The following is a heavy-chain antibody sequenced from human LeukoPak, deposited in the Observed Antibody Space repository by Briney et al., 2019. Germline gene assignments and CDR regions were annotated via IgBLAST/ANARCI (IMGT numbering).Heavy chain of an antibody. J-gene: IGHJ4*02. V-gene: IGHV3-48*01. CDR1: GFTFSSYS. Sequence: GGSLRLSCAASGFTFSSYSMNWVRQAPGKGLEWVSYISSSSSTIYYADSVKGRFTISRDNAKNSLYLQMNSLRAEDTAVYYCARGDGSGSYSSQYVDYWGQGTLVTVSS. D-gene: IGHD3-10*01. CDR3: ARGDGSGSYSSQYVDY. CDR2: ISSSSSTI.